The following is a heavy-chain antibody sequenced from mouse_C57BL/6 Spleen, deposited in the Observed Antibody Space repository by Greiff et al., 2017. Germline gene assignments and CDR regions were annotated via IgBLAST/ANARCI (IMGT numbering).Heavy chain of an antibody. D-gene: IGHD3-1*01. Sequence: EVQLVESGGGLVQPGGSMKLSCVASGFTFSNYWMNWVRQSPEKGLEWVAQIRLKSDNYATHYAESVKGRFTISRDDSKSSVYLQMNNLRAEDTGIYYCTVRATVAYWGQGTLVTVSA. CDR3: TVRATVAY. V-gene: IGHV6-3*01. J-gene: IGHJ3*01. CDR2: IRLKSDNYAT. CDR1: GFTFSNYW.